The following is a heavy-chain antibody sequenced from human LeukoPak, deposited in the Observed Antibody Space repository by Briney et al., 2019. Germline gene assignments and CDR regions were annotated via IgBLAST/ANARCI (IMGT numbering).Heavy chain of an antibody. J-gene: IGHJ4*02. V-gene: IGHV4-59*08. Sequence: SETLSLTCTVSGGSISSYYWSWIRQPPGKGLEWIGYIYYSGSTKYNPSLKSRVTISVDTSKNQFSLKLSPVTAADTAVYYCARHLPKWGWDYWGQGTLVTVSS. CDR2: IYYSGST. D-gene: IGHD1-26*01. CDR3: ARHLPKWGWDY. CDR1: GGSISSYY.